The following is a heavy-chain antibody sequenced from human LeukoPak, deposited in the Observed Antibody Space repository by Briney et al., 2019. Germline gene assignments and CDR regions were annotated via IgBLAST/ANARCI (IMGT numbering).Heavy chain of an antibody. CDR2: ISSSSSYI. Sequence: GGSLRLSCAASGFTFSSYSMNWVRQAPGKGLEWVSSISSSSSYIYYADSVKGRFTISRDNAKNSLYLQMNSLRAEDTAVYYCASGQLGVPAAIWATLHDDAFDIWGQGTMVTVSS. CDR1: GFTFSSYS. J-gene: IGHJ3*02. V-gene: IGHV3-21*01. CDR3: ASGQLGVPAAIWATLHDDAFDI. D-gene: IGHD2-2*01.